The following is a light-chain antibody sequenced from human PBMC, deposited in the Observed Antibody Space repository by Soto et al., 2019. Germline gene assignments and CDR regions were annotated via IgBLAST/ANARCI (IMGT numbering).Light chain of an antibody. CDR2: EVN. CDR3: WSYEGSRRVV. V-gene: IGLV2-23*02. Sequence: QSALTQPASVSASPGQSITISCTGTSNDVGRYNLVSWYQQHPGKAPKLIIYEVNKWPSGVSDRFSGSKSGNTASLTISGLQADDEADYHCWSYEGSRRVVFGGGTKLTVL. CDR1: SNDVGRYNL. J-gene: IGLJ2*01.